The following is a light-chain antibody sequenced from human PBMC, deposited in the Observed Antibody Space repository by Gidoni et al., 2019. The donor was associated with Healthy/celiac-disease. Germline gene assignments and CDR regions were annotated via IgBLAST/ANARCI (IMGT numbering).Light chain of an antibody. CDR1: QSVSSSY. Sequence: EIVLTQSPGHLSLSPGERATLSCRASQSVSSSYLAWYQQKPGQAPRLLIYGASSRATGIPDRFSGSGSGTDFTLTISRLEPEDFAVYYCQQYGSSPQTLGQGTKVEIK. CDR3: QQYGSSPQT. CDR2: GAS. J-gene: IGKJ1*01. V-gene: IGKV3-20*01.